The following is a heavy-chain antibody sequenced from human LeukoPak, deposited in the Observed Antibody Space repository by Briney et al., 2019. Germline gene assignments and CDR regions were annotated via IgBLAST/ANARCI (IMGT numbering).Heavy chain of an antibody. D-gene: IGHD3-10*01. J-gene: IGHJ4*02. V-gene: IGHV3-7*01. CDR2: IKQDGSEK. Sequence: GGSLRLSCAASGFTFSSYGMSWVRQAPGKGLEWVANIKQDGSEKYYVDSVKGRFTISRDNAKNSLYLQMNSLRAEDTAVYYCARDHGGFDYWGQGTLVTVSS. CDR1: GFTFSSYG. CDR3: ARDHGGFDY.